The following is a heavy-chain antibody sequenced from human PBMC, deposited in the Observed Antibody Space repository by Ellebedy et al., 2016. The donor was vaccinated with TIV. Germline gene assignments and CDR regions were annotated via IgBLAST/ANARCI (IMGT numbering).Heavy chain of an antibody. D-gene: IGHD3-10*01. CDR2: LSNSGSTI. J-gene: IGHJ4*02. CDR1: GFTFSDYY. CDR3: GRDDPFKTGALDY. Sequence: PGGSLRLSCAASGFTFSDYYMNCIRHAPGKGLEWVSCLSNSGSTIYYPDSVKGRFTISRDDAKNTLYLQMNSLRAEDRAVYYCGRDDPFKTGALDYWGQGTLVTVSS. V-gene: IGHV3-11*04.